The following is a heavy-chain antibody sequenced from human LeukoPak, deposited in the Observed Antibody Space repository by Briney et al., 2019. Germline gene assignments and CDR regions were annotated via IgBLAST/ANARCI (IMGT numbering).Heavy chain of an antibody. J-gene: IGHJ4*02. CDR2: IIPIFGTA. D-gene: IGHD5-12*01. CDR1: GGTFSSYA. CDR3: TRAYSGYDFFDY. V-gene: IGHV1-69*13. Sequence: SVKVSCKASGGTFSSYAISWVRQAPGQGLEWMGGIIPIFGTANYAQKFQGRVTITADESTSTAYMEVSSLRSEDTAVYYCTRAYSGYDFFDYWGQGILVTVSS.